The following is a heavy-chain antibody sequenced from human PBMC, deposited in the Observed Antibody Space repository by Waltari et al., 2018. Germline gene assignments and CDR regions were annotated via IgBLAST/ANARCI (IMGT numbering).Heavy chain of an antibody. Sequence: QVQLQESGPGLVKPSETLSLTCAVSGYSISSGYDWGWIRQPPGKGLEWIGSIYHSGSTYYNPSLKSRVTISVDTSKNQFSLKLSSVTAADTAVYYCARVWVLYSSGYYGYFDYWGQGTLVTVSS. D-gene: IGHD3-22*01. J-gene: IGHJ4*02. CDR1: GYSISSGYD. CDR3: ARVWVLYSSGYYGYFDY. CDR2: IYHSGST. V-gene: IGHV4-38-2*01.